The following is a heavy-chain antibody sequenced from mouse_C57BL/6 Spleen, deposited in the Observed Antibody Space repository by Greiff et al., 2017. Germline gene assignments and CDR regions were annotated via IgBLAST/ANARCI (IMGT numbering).Heavy chain of an antibody. J-gene: IGHJ2*01. CDR1: GYTFTSYW. CDR2: IDPSDSYT. V-gene: IGHV1-69*01. CDR3: ARSDSLDY. Sequence: QVQLQQPGAELVMPGASVKLSCKASGYTFTSYWMHWVKQRPGQGLAWIGEIDPSDSYTNYNQKFKGKSTLTVDKSSSTAYMQLSSLTSEDSAVYYCARSDSLDYWGQGTTLTVSS.